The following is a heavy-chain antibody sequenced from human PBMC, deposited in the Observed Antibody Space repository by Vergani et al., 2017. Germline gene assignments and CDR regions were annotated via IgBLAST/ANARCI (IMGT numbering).Heavy chain of an antibody. CDR1: GGSFSGYY. CDR3: ARGLIAAAGTVDY. D-gene: IGHD6-13*01. CDR2: INHSGST. V-gene: IGHV4-34*01. J-gene: IGHJ4*02. Sequence: QVQLQQWGAGLLKPSETLSLTCAVYGGSFSGYYWSWIRQPPGKGLEWIGEINHSGSTNYNPSLKSRVTISVDTSKNQFSLKLSSVTAADTAVYYCARGLIAAAGTVDYWGQGTLVTVSS.